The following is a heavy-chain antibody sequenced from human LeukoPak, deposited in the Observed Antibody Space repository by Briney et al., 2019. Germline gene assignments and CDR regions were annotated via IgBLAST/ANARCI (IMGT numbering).Heavy chain of an antibody. CDR3: ARRSTVLTANYEY. CDR2: INHSGST. Sequence: SETLSLTCAVYGGSFSGYYWSWIRQPPGKGLEWIGEINHSGSTNYNPSLKSRVTISVDTSKNQFSLKLSSVTAADTALYYCARRSTVLTANYEYWGQGTLVTVSA. CDR1: GGSFSGYY. V-gene: IGHV4-34*01. J-gene: IGHJ4*02. D-gene: IGHD4-23*01.